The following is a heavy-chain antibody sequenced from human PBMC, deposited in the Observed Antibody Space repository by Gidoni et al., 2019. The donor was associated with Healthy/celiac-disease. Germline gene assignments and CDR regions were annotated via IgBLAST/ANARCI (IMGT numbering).Heavy chain of an antibody. CDR2: IYYSGST. V-gene: IGHV4-59*01. Sequence: QVQLQESGPGLVKPSETLSLTCTVSGGSISSYYWSWIRQPPGKGLEWIGYIYYSGSTNYNPSLKSRVTISVDTSKNQFSLKLSSVTAADTAVYYCAREGYYGSGSYYGDNWFDPWGQGTLVTVSS. J-gene: IGHJ5*02. D-gene: IGHD3-10*01. CDR1: GGSISSYY. CDR3: AREGYYGSGSYYGDNWFDP.